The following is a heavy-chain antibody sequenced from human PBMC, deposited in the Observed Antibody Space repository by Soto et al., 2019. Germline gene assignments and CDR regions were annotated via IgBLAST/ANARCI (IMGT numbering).Heavy chain of an antibody. Sequence: PGESLKISCKGSGYSFAGYWITWVRQKPGKGLEWMGRIDPSDSQTYYSPSFRGHVTISVTKSITTVFLQWSRLRASDTAMYYCASQIYDSDTGPNFQYYFDSWGQGTPVTVSS. CDR1: GYSFAGYW. CDR2: IDPSDSQT. D-gene: IGHD3-22*01. V-gene: IGHV5-10-1*01. J-gene: IGHJ4*02. CDR3: ASQIYDSDTGPNFQYYFDS.